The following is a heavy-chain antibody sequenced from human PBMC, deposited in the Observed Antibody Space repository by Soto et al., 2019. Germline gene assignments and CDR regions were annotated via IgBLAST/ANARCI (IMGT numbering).Heavy chain of an antibody. Sequence: QLQLVQSGAVVKKPGASVKVSCKASGYTFTGYYMHWVRQAPGQGLEWMGWSNPNSGTTNYAQKYQGRVIMTRDTSISTAYMDLSRLRSDDTAVYYCARDLPTAVGFDPWGQGTLVTVSS. V-gene: IGHV1-2*02. D-gene: IGHD4-4*01. CDR2: SNPNSGTT. CDR3: ARDLPTAVGFDP. CDR1: GYTFTGYY. J-gene: IGHJ5*02.